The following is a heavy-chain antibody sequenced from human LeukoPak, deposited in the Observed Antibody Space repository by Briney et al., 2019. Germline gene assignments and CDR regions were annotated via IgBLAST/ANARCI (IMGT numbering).Heavy chain of an antibody. CDR3: ARDYYGSGSYYKPFDY. CDR1: GGTFSSYA. CDR2: IIPIFGTA. V-gene: IGHV1-69*13. Sequence: ASVKVSCKASGGTFSSYAISWVRQAPGQGREWMGGIIPIFGTANYAQKFQGRVTITADESTSTAYMELSSLRSEDTAVYYCARDYYGSGSYYKPFDYWGQGTLVTVSS. D-gene: IGHD3-10*01. J-gene: IGHJ4*02.